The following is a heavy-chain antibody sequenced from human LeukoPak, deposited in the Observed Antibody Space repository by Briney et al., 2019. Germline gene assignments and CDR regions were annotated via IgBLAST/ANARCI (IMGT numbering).Heavy chain of an antibody. D-gene: IGHD3-3*01. J-gene: IGHJ6*03. Sequence: GGSLRLSCAASGFTFSSYGMHWVRQAPGKGLEWVAFIRYDGSNKYYADSVKGRFTISRDNSKNTLYLQMNSLRAEDTAVFYCAKGSKALIITRDHYMDVWGKGTTVATSS. CDR3: AKGSKALIITRDHYMDV. V-gene: IGHV3-30*02. CDR1: GFTFSSYG. CDR2: IRYDGSNK.